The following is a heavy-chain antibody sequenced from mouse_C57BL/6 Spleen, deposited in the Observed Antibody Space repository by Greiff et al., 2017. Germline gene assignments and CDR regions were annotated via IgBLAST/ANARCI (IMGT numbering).Heavy chain of an antibody. CDR3: ARHKGRNAAMDY. V-gene: IGHV2-6-1*01. CDR1: GFSLTSYG. J-gene: IGHJ4*01. CDR2: IWSDGST. Sequence: QVQLKESGPGLVAPSQSLSITCTVSGFSLTSYGVHWVRQPPGKGLEWLVVIWSDGSTTFYSALKSRLSIRKDNSKSQVFLKMNRLQTDDTAMYYCARHKGRNAAMDYWGQGTSVTVSS.